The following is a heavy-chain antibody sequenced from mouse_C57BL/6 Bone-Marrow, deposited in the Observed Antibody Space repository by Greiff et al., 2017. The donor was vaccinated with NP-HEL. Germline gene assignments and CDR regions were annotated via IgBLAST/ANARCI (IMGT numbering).Heavy chain of an antibody. D-gene: IGHD1-1*01. Sequence: EVKLMESGGGLVQPKGSLKLSCAASGFSFNTYAMNWVRQAPGTGLEWVARIRSKSNNYATYYADSVKDRFTISRDDSESMLYLQMNHLKTEDTAMYYCVRLTTDWYFDVWGTGTTVTVSS. CDR1: GFSFNTYA. V-gene: IGHV10-1*01. CDR2: IRSKSNNYAT. CDR3: VRLTTDWYFDV. J-gene: IGHJ1*03.